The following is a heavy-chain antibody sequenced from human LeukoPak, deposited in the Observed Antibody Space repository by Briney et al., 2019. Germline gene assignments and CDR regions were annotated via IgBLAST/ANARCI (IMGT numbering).Heavy chain of an antibody. CDR2: INHSGST. Sequence: PSETLSLTCTVSGGSISSSSYYWGWIRQPPGKGLEWIGEINHSGSTNYNPSLKSRVTISVDTSKNQFSLKLSSVTAADTAVYYCARGRSYSSSWYDYWGQGTLVTVSS. CDR1: GGSISSSSYY. D-gene: IGHD6-13*01. J-gene: IGHJ4*02. V-gene: IGHV4-39*07. CDR3: ARGRSYSSSWYDY.